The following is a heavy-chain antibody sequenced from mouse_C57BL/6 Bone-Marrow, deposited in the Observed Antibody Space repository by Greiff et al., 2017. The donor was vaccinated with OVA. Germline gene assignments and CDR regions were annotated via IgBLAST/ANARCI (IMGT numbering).Heavy chain of an antibody. CDR3: ASSRTAQASFAY. CDR1: GYTFTSYW. V-gene: IGHV1-7*01. D-gene: IGHD3-2*02. J-gene: IGHJ3*01. Sequence: QVQLQQSGAELAKPGASVKLSCKASGYTFTSYWMHWVKQRPGQGLEWIGYINPSSGYTKYNQKFKDKATVTADKSSSTAYMQLSSLTYEDSAVYYCASSRTAQASFAYWGQGTLVTVSA. CDR2: INPSSGYT.